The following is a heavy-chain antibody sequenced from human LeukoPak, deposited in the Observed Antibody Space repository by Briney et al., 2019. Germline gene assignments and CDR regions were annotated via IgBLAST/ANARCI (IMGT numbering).Heavy chain of an antibody. CDR3: ARGTNLIYY. Sequence: ASVKVSCKVSGYTLTELSMHWVRQAPGKGLEWMGGFDPEDGETIYAQKLQGRVTMTRNTSISTAYMELSSLRSEDTAVYYCARGTNLIYYWGQGTLVTVSS. D-gene: IGHD2-15*01. J-gene: IGHJ4*02. V-gene: IGHV1-24*01. CDR2: FDPEDGET. CDR1: GYTLTELS.